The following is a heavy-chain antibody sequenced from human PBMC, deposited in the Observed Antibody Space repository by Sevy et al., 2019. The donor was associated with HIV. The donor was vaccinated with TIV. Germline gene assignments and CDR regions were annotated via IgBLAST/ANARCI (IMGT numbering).Heavy chain of an antibody. CDR2: ISGSGGST. Sequence: GGSLRLSCAASGFTFSSYTMSWVRQAPGKGLEWVSAISGSGGSTYYADSVKGRFTISRDNSKNTLYLQMNSLRAEDKAGYYCAKASLMTTVVTPICEYWGQGTLVTVSS. CDR1: GFTFSSYT. D-gene: IGHD4-17*01. V-gene: IGHV3-23*01. J-gene: IGHJ4*02. CDR3: AKASLMTTVVTPICEY.